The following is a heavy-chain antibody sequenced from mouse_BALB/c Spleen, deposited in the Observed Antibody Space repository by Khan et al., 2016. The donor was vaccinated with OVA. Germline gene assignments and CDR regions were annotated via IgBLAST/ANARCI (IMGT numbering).Heavy chain of an antibody. CDR2: ISSGSTYT. J-gene: IGHJ1*01. V-gene: IGHV5-6-4*01. D-gene: IGHD2-1*01. CDR1: GFTFSSYT. CDR3: TRDGNYARCYFDV. Sequence: EVELVESGGGLVKPGGSLKLSCAASGFTFSSYTMSWVRQTPEKRLEWVATISSGSTYTYYPDSVKGRFTISRDNAKNTLDLQMSSLKSEDTALYYCTRDGNYARCYFDVWGAGTTVSVSS.